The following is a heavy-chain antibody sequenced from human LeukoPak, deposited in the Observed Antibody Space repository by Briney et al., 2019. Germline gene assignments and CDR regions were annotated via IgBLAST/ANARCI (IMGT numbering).Heavy chain of an antibody. CDR2: IYSGGNT. Sequence: PGGSLRLSCAASGFTFSSYAMSWVRQAPGKGLEWVSVIYSGGNTYYTNSVKGRFTISRDNSKNTLYLQMSSLRAEDTAVYYCAKAGGITIIVVVITSWGQGTLVTVSS. CDR3: AKAGGITIIVVVITS. CDR1: GFTFSSYA. D-gene: IGHD3-22*01. J-gene: IGHJ4*02. V-gene: IGHV3-23*03.